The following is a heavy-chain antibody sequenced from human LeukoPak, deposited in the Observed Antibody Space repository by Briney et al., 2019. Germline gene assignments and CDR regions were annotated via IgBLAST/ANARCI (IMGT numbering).Heavy chain of an antibody. CDR1: GYSFTSYW. CDR2: ISPGDSDT. Sequence: GESLKISCKGSGYSFTSYWIGWVRPMPGKGLEWMGIISPGDSDTRYSPSFQGQVTISADKSISTAYLQWSSLKASDTAMYYCARGDGSGSYYNGMDVWGQGTTVTVSS. V-gene: IGHV5-51*01. D-gene: IGHD3-10*01. J-gene: IGHJ6*02. CDR3: ARGDGSGSYYNGMDV.